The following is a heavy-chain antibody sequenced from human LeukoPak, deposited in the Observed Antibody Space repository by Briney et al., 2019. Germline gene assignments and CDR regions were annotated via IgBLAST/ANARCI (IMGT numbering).Heavy chain of an antibody. J-gene: IGHJ4*02. CDR1: GFTFSSYG. CDR3: AKDRYSSSWYYFDY. D-gene: IGHD6-13*01. V-gene: IGHV3-30*02. Sequence: GGSLRLSCAVSGFTFSSYGMQWVRQAPGKGLEWVAFIRYDGSNKYYADSVKGRFTISRDNSKNTLYLQMNSLRAEDTAVYYCAKDRYSSSWYYFDYWGQGTLVTVSS. CDR2: IRYDGSNK.